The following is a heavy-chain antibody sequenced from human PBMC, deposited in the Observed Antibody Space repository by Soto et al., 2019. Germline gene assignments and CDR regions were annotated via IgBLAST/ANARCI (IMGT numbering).Heavy chain of an antibody. CDR1: GYTFTSYA. CDR3: ARDYGSGSYLRFPIDY. V-gene: IGHV1-3*01. D-gene: IGHD3-10*01. CDR2: INAGNGNT. J-gene: IGHJ4*02. Sequence: ASVKVSCKASGYTFTSYARHWVRQAPGQRLEWMGWINAGNGNTKYSQKFQGRVTITRDTSASTAYMELSSLRSEDTAVYYCARDYGSGSYLRFPIDYWGQGTLVTVSS.